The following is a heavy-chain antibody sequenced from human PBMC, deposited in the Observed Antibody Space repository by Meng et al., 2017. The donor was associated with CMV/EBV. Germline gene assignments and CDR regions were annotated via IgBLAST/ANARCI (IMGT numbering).Heavy chain of an antibody. CDR1: GLSLSNYA. J-gene: IGHJ4*02. D-gene: IGHD4-17*01. V-gene: IGHV3-30*04. CDR2: TPYDGNKK. CDR3: ARDSEYGDFKFDQ. Sequence: GESLKISCAVSGLSLSNYAIHWVRQAPGKGLEWVAVTPYDGNKKYYADSVKGRLTISRDNPKNTLFLQMNSLRADDTAVYYCARDSEYGDFKFDQWGQGTLVTVSS.